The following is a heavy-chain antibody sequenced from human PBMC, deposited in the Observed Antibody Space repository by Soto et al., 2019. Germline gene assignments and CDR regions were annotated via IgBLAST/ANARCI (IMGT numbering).Heavy chain of an antibody. J-gene: IGHJ5*02. CDR2: IIPIFGTA. Sequence: QVQLVQSGAEVKKPGSSVKVSCKASGGTFSSYAINWVRQAPGQGLEWMGGIIPIFGTANYAQKFQGRVTITADKSTSTAYMELSSLRSEDTAVYYCAETYGSGSYYPNWFDPWGQGTLVTVSS. CDR3: AETYGSGSYYPNWFDP. D-gene: IGHD3-10*01. CDR1: GGTFSSYA. V-gene: IGHV1-69*06.